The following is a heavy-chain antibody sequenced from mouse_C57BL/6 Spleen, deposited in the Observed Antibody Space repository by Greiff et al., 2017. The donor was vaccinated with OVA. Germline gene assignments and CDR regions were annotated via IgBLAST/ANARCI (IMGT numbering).Heavy chain of an antibody. CDR3: TREVLRSSWFAY. CDR2: IDPETGGT. V-gene: IGHV1-15*01. Sequence: QVQLKQSGAELVRPGASVTLSCKASGYTFTDYEMHWVKQTPVHGLEWIGAIDPETGGTAYNQKFKGKAILTADKSSSTAYMELRSLTSEDSAVYYCTREVLRSSWFAYWGQGTLVTVSA. CDR1: GYTFTDYE. J-gene: IGHJ3*01. D-gene: IGHD1-1*01.